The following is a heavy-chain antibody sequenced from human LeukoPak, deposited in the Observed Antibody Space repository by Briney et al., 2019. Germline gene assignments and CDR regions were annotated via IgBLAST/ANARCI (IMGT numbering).Heavy chain of an antibody. Sequence: GMSLRLSCAASGFTFSNYALHWVRQAPGRGLEWVAVISYDGSNKYYADSVKGRFTISRDNSKNTLYLQMNSLRVEDTAIYYCARNLSFAGLNFWGRGTLVTVSS. CDR3: ARNLSFAGLNF. V-gene: IGHV3-30-3*01. J-gene: IGHJ4*02. D-gene: IGHD2/OR15-2a*01. CDR2: ISYDGSNK. CDR1: GFTFSNYA.